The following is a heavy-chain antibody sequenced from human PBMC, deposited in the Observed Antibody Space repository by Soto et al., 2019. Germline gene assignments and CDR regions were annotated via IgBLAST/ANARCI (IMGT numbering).Heavy chain of an antibody. CDR3: WPDEFGLRYSYGSLIGY. CDR1: GFTFSNAW. D-gene: IGHD5-18*01. Sequence: GGSLRLSCAASGFTFSNAWMNWVRQAPGKGLEWVGRIKSKTDGGTTDYAAPVKGRFTISRDDSKNTLYLQMNSLKTEDTAVYYCWPDEFGLRYSYGSLIGYWGQGTLVTVSS. V-gene: IGHV3-15*07. CDR2: IKSKTDGGTT. J-gene: IGHJ4*02.